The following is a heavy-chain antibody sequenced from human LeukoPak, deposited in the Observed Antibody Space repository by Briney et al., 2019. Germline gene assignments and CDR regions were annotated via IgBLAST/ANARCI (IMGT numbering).Heavy chain of an antibody. CDR2: VLHSGAT. J-gene: IGHJ4*02. Sequence: PSETLSLTCTVSGGSISSPISHWGWIRQPPGKGLEWIATVLHSGATFYSPSLEGRLTISIDTSTNQFSLKMTSMTAADTAVYYCARRIVGVIDASDYWGQGALVTVSS. CDR1: GGSISSPISH. CDR3: ARRIVGVIDASDY. V-gene: IGHV4-39*01. D-gene: IGHD1-26*01.